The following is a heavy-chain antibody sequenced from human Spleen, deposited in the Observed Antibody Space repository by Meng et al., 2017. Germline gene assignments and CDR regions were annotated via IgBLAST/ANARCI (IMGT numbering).Heavy chain of an antibody. D-gene: IGHD3-10*01. CDR1: GGSFRDYY. Sequence: QVQLQRWGAGLLKASETLSLTCAVYGGSFRDYYWSWVRQPPGKGLEWIGDISHDGSTYYNPSLKSRVTISVDTSKNQFSLKMRSVTAADTAVFYCARVYRGASGSPLDYWGLGTLVTVSS. CDR3: ARVYRGASGSPLDY. J-gene: IGHJ4*02. V-gene: IGHV4-34*01. CDR2: ISHDGST.